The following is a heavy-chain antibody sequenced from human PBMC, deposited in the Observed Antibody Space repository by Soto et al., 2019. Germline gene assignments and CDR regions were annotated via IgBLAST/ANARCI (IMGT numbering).Heavy chain of an antibody. CDR2: IYWDDDR. CDR1: GFSLSTLGAG. Sequence: QITLKESGPTLVKPTQVLTLTCSFSGFSLSTLGAGVGWVRQPPGKALEWLALIYWDDDRQYSPSLKTRLPIAQDTSKNQVVLTLTTMDPVDTGTYFWAHIQLTTGANAFDVWGQGTIVTVSS. V-gene: IGHV2-5*02. CDR3: AHIQLTTGANAFDV. J-gene: IGHJ3*01. D-gene: IGHD2-8*02.